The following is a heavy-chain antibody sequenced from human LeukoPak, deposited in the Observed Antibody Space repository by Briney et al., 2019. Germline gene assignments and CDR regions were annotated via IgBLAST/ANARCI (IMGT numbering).Heavy chain of an antibody. J-gene: IGHJ4*02. CDR1: GFTFSGSA. CDR3: TTAATTNFDY. Sequence: PGGSLRLSCAASGFTFSGSAMHWVRQASGKGLEWVGRIRSKANSYATAYAASVKGRFTISRDDSKNTAYLQMNSLKTEDTAVYYCTTAATTNFDYWGQGTLVTVSS. D-gene: IGHD2-15*01. V-gene: IGHV3-73*01. CDR2: IRSKANSYAT.